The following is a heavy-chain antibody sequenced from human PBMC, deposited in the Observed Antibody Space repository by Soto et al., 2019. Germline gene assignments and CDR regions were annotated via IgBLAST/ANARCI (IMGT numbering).Heavy chain of an antibody. CDR2: ISAYNGNT. Sequence: QVQLVQSGAEVKKPGASVKVSCKASGYTFTSYGISCVRQAPGQGLEGMGWISAYNGNTNYAQKLQGRVTMTTDPSTSTAYMELRSLRSDDTAVYYCARRGSGWSQSWDYRAFDIWGQGTMVTVSS. D-gene: IGHD6-19*01. CDR3: ARRGSGWSQSWDYRAFDI. CDR1: GYTFTSYG. V-gene: IGHV1-18*01. J-gene: IGHJ3*02.